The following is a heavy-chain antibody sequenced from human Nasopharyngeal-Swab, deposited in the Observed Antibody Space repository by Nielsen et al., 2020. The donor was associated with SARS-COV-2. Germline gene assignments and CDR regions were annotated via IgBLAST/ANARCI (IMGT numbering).Heavy chain of an antibody. CDR2: IRSRTYGGTT. J-gene: IGHJ4*02. CDR3: TRDVLLNGPLPPFDY. D-gene: IGHD1-14*01. CDR1: GFNFGDCA. Sequence: GESLKISCTGSGFNFGDCAINWVRQAPGKGLEWVGFIRSRTYGGTTHFAASVQGRFTISRDDSKGVAYLQMNRLDTEDTAVYYCTRDVLLNGPLPPFDYWGQGALVTVSS. V-gene: IGHV3-49*04.